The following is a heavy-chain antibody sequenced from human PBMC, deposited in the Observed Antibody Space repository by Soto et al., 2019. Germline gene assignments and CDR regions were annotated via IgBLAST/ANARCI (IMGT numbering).Heavy chain of an antibody. Sequence: ASVKVSCKASGYTFTSYYMHWVRQAPGQGLEWMGIINPSGGSTSYAQKFQGRVTMTRDTSTSTVYMELSSLRSEDTAVYYCAVYCSGGSCYSDFDYWGQGTLVTVSS. D-gene: IGHD2-15*01. CDR2: INPSGGST. V-gene: IGHV1-46*01. CDR1: GYTFTSYY. CDR3: AVYCSGGSCYSDFDY. J-gene: IGHJ4*02.